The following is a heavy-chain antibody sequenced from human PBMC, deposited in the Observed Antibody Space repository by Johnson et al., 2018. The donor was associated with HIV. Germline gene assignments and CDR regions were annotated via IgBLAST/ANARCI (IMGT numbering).Heavy chain of an antibody. CDR1: GFTFSNAW. J-gene: IGHJ3*02. D-gene: IGHD1-26*01. CDR3: NTDRVDGGGSYYNAFDI. CDR2: IKCKTDGGTL. Sequence: VQLVESGGDLVEPGESLRLSCVASGFTFSNAWMHWVRQAPGKGLEWVGRIKCKTDGGTLEYAAPVRGRFTISRDDYKHTLYLQMNSLKTEDTALYYCNTDRVDGGGSYYNAFDIWGQGTMVTVSS. V-gene: IGHV3-15*01.